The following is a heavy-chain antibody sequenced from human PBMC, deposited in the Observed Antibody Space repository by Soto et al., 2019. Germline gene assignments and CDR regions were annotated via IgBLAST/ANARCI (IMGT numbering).Heavy chain of an antibody. J-gene: IGHJ4*02. D-gene: IGHD5-12*01. Sequence: GASVKVSCKASGGTFSSYAISWVRQAPGQGLEWMGGIIPIFGTANYAQKFQGRVTITADESTSTAYMELSSLRSEDTAVYYCARDRLSVAPGGYSGYDYLAYFDNWGQGTLVTVSS. CDR3: ARDRLSVAPGGYSGYDYLAYFDN. V-gene: IGHV1-69*13. CDR1: GGTFSSYA. CDR2: IIPIFGTA.